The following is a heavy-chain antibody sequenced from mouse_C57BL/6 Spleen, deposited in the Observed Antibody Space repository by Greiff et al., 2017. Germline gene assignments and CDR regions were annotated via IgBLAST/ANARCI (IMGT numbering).Heavy chain of an antibody. J-gene: IGHJ2*01. CDR1: GFTFSDSY. V-gene: IGHV5-12*01. CDR3: ARRGNVYYFDY. CDR2: ISNGGGST. Sequence: EVMLVESGGGLVQPGGSLKLSCAASGFTFSDSYMYWVRQTPEKRLEWVAYISNGGGSTYYPDTVKGRFTISRDNAKNTLYLQLSRLKSEDTAMYYCARRGNVYYFDYWGQGTTLTVSS.